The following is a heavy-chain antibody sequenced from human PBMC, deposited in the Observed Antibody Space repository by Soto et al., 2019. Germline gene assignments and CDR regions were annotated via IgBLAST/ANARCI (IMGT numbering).Heavy chain of an antibody. CDR1: GITFIYAW. D-gene: IGHD3-9*01. CDR2: IKSQASGGTI. J-gene: IGHJ4*02. V-gene: IGHV3-15*07. Sequence: EVQLVESGGGLVKPGGSLRLSCAASGITFIYAWMDWVRQAPGKRLEWVGRIKSQASGGTIDYAAPVKGRFTISRDDSKNTVYLQMDSLKTEGTAVYYCTHVFSVAHPYSYFWGQGTLVTVSS. CDR3: THVFSVAHPYSYF.